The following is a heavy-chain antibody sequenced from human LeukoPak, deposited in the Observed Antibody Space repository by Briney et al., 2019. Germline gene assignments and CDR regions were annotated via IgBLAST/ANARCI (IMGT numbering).Heavy chain of an antibody. CDR2: ISYDGSNK. CDR3: ARGRYSGYDWVEGQEWLVLGSYYYYMDV. J-gene: IGHJ6*03. CDR1: GFTFISYA. Sequence: PGRSLRLSCAASGFTFISYAMHWVRPAPGKGLEWVAVISYDGSNKYYADSVKGRFTISRDNSKNTLYLQMNSLRAEDTAVYYCARGRYSGYDWVEGQEWLVLGSYYYYMDVWGKGTTVTVSS. V-gene: IGHV3-30*04. D-gene: IGHD5-12*01.